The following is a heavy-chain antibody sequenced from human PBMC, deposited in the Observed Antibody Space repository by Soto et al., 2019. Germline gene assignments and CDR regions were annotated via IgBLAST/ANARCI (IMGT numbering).Heavy chain of an antibody. CDR1: GGSISSGGYY. CDR3: ARDNHDYDYYYGMDV. CDR2: IYYSGST. J-gene: IGHJ6*02. V-gene: IGHV4-31*03. Sequence: SETLSLTCTVSGGSISSGGYYWSWIRQQPGKGLEWIGYIYYSGSTYYNPSLKSRVTISVDTSKNQFSLKLSSVTAADTAVYYCARDNHDYDYYYGMDVWGQGTTVTVS.